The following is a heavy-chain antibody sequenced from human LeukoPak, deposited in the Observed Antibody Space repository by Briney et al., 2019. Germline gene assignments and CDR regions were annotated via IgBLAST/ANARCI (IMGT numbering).Heavy chain of an antibody. Sequence: SETLSLTCTVSGGSISSYYWSWIRQPPGKGLEWIGYIYYSGSTNYNPSLKSRVAISVDTSKNQFSLKLSSVTAADTAVYHCARSKLDYYDSTNNWFDPWGQGTLVTVSS. V-gene: IGHV4-59*01. J-gene: IGHJ5*02. D-gene: IGHD3-22*01. CDR1: GGSISSYY. CDR2: IYYSGST. CDR3: ARSKLDYYDSTNNWFDP.